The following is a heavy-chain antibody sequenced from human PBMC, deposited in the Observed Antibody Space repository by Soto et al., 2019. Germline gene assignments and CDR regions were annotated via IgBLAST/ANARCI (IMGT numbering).Heavy chain of an antibody. CDR3: ARVGSKNYYDSSGYYYFDY. J-gene: IGHJ4*02. Sequence: SVKVSCKASGGTFSSYAISWVRQAPGQGLEWMGGIIPIFGTANYAQKFQGRVTTTADESTSTAYMELSSLRSEDTAVYYCARVGSKNYYDSSGYYYFDYWGQGTLVTVSS. CDR2: IIPIFGTA. D-gene: IGHD3-22*01. CDR1: GGTFSSYA. V-gene: IGHV1-69*13.